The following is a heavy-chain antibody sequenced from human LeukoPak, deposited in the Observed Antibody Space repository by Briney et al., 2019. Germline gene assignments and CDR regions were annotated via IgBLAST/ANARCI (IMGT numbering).Heavy chain of an antibody. D-gene: IGHD2-15*01. CDR2: IIPILGIA. CDR1: GGAFSSYT. V-gene: IGHV1-69*04. J-gene: IGHJ6*02. Sequence: SVKVSCKASGGAFSSYTISWVRQAPGQGLEWMGRIIPILGIANYAQKFQGRVTITADKSTSTAYMELSSLRSEDTAVYYCARDRIVAEIRNVYYYYGMDVWGQGTTVTVSS. CDR3: ARDRIVAEIRNVYYYYGMDV.